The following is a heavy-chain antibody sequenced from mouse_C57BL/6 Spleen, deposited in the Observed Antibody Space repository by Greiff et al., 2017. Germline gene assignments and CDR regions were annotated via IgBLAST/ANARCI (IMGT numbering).Heavy chain of an antibody. CDR3: APWDDDGDGTFAY. V-gene: IGHV14-2*01. Sequence: VQLQQSGAELVKPGASVKLSCTASGFNFKDYYMHWVKQRPEQGLEWIGRIDPGDGETKYAPKFKGKATITADTSSNTAYLQLSSLTSEDTAVYYCAPWDDDGDGTFAYWGQGTLVTVSA. CDR2: IDPGDGET. J-gene: IGHJ3*01. CDR1: GFNFKDYY. D-gene: IGHD2-4*01.